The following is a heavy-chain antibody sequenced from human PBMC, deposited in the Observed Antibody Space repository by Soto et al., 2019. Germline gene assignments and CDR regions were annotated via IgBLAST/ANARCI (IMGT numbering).Heavy chain of an antibody. CDR3: GRGGGRSDYGMDV. CDR1: GGSFSGYY. J-gene: IGHJ6*02. V-gene: IGHV4-34*01. D-gene: IGHD6-19*01. CDR2: INHSGST. Sequence: SETLSLTCAVYGGSFSGYYWSWIRQPPGKGLEWIGEINHSGSTNYNPSLKSRVTISEDTSKNQFSLKMSSVTAADTAVYYCGRGGGRSDYGMDVWGQGTTVTVSS.